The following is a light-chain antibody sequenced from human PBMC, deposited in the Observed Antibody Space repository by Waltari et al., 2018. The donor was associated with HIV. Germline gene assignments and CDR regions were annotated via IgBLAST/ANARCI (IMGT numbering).Light chain of an antibody. V-gene: IGLV1-47*01. CDR2: KNS. CDR1: TSNIGTNH. Sequence: QSVLTQPPSASGSPGQRGTIPCFGSTSNIGTNHVYWYQQLPGAAPRLLIYKNSQRPSGVPDRFSGSKSGTSASLAISGLRSEDEAEYYCATWDDSLSGRWVFGGGTKLTVL. CDR3: ATWDDSLSGRWV. J-gene: IGLJ3*02.